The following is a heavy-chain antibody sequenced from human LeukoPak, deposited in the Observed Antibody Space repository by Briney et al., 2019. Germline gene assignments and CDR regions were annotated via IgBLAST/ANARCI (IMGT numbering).Heavy chain of an antibody. J-gene: IGHJ4*02. Sequence: GGSLRLSCAASGFTFSSYSMNWVRQAPGKGLEWVSYISRSSSTIYYADSVKGRFTISRDNAKNSLYLQMNSLRAEDTAVYYCARDPNYYYDNPGRFDYWGQGTLVTVSS. CDR1: GFTFSSYS. D-gene: IGHD3-22*01. CDR2: ISRSSSTI. CDR3: ARDPNYYYDNPGRFDY. V-gene: IGHV3-48*01.